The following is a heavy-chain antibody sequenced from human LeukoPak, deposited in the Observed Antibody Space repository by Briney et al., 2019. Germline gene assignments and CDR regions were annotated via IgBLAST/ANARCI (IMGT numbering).Heavy chain of an antibody. Sequence: ASVKVSCKASGYTFTGYYMHWVRQAPGQGLEWMGWINPNSGGTNYAQKFRGWVTMTRDTSISTAYMELSRLRSDDTAVYYCARELAAAGAFDYWGQGTLVTVSS. V-gene: IGHV1-2*04. CDR3: ARELAAAGAFDY. CDR1: GYTFTGYY. CDR2: INPNSGGT. J-gene: IGHJ4*02. D-gene: IGHD6-13*01.